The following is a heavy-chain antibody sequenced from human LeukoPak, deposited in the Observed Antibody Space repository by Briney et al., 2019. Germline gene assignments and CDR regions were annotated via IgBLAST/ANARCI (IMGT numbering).Heavy chain of an antibody. J-gene: IGHJ4*02. CDR1: GASISSYY. CDR2: IYASGST. Sequence: PSETLSLTCTVSGASISSYYWSWIRQPAGKGLEWIGRIYASGSTNYNPSLRSRVTMSVDTSKNQFSLKLSSMTAADTAVYYCASYSGSYAYYGYWGQGTLVTVSS. D-gene: IGHD1-26*01. V-gene: IGHV4-4*07. CDR3: ASYSGSYAYYGY.